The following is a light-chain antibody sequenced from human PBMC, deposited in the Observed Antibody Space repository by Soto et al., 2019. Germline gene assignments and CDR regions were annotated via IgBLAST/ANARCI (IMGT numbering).Light chain of an antibody. J-gene: IGKJ3*01. CDR3: QNYNSVSQFT. CDR1: QGIDIY. V-gene: IGKV1-27*01. CDR2: GAS. Sequence: DIQMTQSPSSLSASVGDRVTITCRASQGIDIYLAWYQQKPGKVPKLLIYGASGLQSGVPSRYSGSGSGTDFTLTINSLQPEDVATYYCQNYNSVSQFTFGPGTKVDIK.